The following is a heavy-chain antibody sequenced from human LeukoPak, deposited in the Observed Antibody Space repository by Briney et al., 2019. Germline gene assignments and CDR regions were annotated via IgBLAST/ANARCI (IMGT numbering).Heavy chain of an antibody. Sequence: GGSLRLSCAASGFSLSNYWISWVRQAPGKGLEWVANIKLDGSEKYYVSSVKGRFTISRDNAKNSLNLQMNSLRAEDTAVYYCEREKRGSYVRGLDSGGRETRVTVPS. D-gene: IGHD1-26*01. CDR2: IKLDGSEK. V-gene: IGHV3-7*01. CDR1: GFSLSNYW. J-gene: IGHJ4*02. CDR3: EREKRGSYVRGLDS.